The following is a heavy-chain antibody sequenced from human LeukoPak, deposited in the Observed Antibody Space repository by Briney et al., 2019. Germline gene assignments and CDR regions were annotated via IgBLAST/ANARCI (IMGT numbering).Heavy chain of an antibody. CDR3: ASSGGYYYGSGSIDAFDI. V-gene: IGHV4-34*01. D-gene: IGHD3-10*01. J-gene: IGHJ3*02. Sequence: SETLSLTCAVYGGSFSGYYWSWIRQPPGKGLEWIGEINHSGSTNYNPFLKSRVTISVDTSKNQFSLKLSSVTAADTAVYYCASSGGYYYGSGSIDAFDIWGQGTMVTVSS. CDR1: GGSFSGYY. CDR2: INHSGST.